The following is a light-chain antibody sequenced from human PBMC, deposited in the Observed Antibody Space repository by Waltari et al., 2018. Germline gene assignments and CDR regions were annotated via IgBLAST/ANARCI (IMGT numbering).Light chain of an antibody. CDR1: QDIRND. Sequence: AIQMPQSPSSLSASVGDRVTITCRANQDIRNDLAWYQQKPGKAPNLLIYSASNLQSGVPSRFSGGGFGTDFTLTISGLQAEDFATYYCLQDYNSWTFGQGTKVEI. CDR3: LQDYNSWT. J-gene: IGKJ1*01. V-gene: IGKV1-6*02. CDR2: SAS.